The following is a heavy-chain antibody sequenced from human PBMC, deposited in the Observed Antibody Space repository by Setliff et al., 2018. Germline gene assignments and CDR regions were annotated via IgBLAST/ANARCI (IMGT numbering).Heavy chain of an antibody. D-gene: IGHD5-12*01. Sequence: ASVKVSCKASGYIFNTFGISWVRQAPGQGLEWMGWINPNNGDTKSAQKFQGRLTMTRDTSISTAYMELSSLRSDDTAVYYCARQPMDTIMVTFDYWGQGILVTVSS. J-gene: IGHJ4*02. CDR1: GYIFNTFG. CDR3: ARQPMDTIMVTFDY. CDR2: INPNNGDT. V-gene: IGHV1-2*02.